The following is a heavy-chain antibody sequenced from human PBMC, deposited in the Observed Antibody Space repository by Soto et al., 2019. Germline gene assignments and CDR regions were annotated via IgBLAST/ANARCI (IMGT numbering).Heavy chain of an antibody. CDR1: GFTFSSYS. D-gene: IGHD2-8*01. CDR2: ISSSSSCI. Sequence: EVQLVESGGGLVKPGGSLRLSCAASGFTFSSYSMNWVRQAPGKGLEWVSSISSSSSCIYYADSVKGRFTISRDNAKNSLDRQMNSLRAEDTALYYCARGRRVYAAFDYWGQGTLVTFS. CDR3: ARGRRVYAAFDY. V-gene: IGHV3-21*01. J-gene: IGHJ4*02.